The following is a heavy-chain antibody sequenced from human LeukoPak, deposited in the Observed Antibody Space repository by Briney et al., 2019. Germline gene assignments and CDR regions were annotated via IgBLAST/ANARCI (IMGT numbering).Heavy chain of an antibody. J-gene: IGHJ6*03. CDR2: IIPIFGTA. CDR3: GTMVRGIDNYFYYYYMDV. Sequence: GSSVKVSCKASGGTFSSYAISWVRQASGQGLEWMGGIIPIFGTANYAQKFQGRVTITTDESTSTAYMELSSLRSEDTAVYYCGTMVRGIDNYFYYYYMDVWGKGTTVTVSS. CDR1: GGTFSSYA. V-gene: IGHV1-69*05. D-gene: IGHD3-10*01.